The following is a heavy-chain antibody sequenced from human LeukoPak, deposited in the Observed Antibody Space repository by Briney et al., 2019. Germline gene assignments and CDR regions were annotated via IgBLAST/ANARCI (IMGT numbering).Heavy chain of an antibody. V-gene: IGHV4-39*01. CDR1: GGSISSSSYY. D-gene: IGHD5-12*01. Sequence: SETLSLTCTVSGGSISSSSYYWGWIRQPPGKGLEGIGSIYYSGNTYYNPSLKSRVTISVDTSKNQFSLKLSSVTAADTAVYYCARRGGYSGYGPFDYWGQGTLVTASS. J-gene: IGHJ4*02. CDR3: ARRGGYSGYGPFDY. CDR2: IYYSGNT.